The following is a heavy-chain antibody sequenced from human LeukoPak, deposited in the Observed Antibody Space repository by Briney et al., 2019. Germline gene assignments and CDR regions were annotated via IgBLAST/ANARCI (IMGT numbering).Heavy chain of an antibody. CDR2: ISSSSSYI. CDR1: GFTFSSYS. J-gene: IGHJ4*02. Sequence: GGSLRLSCAASGFTFSSYSMNLVRQAPGKGLEWVSSISSSSSYIYYADSVKGRFTISRDNAKNSLYLQMNSLRAEDTAVYYCAREEVTREFDYWGQGTLVTVSS. V-gene: IGHV3-21*01. CDR3: AREEVTREFDY.